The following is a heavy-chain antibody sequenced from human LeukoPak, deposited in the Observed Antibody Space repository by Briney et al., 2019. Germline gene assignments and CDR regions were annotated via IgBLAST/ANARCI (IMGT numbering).Heavy chain of an antibody. CDR2: IQYDGSNK. J-gene: IGHJ4*02. Sequence: KSGGSLRLSCAASGFAFSNYGLHWVRQAPGKGLEWVAFIQYDGSNKFHTDSVRGRFTISRDNSKNTLFLQMNSLRAEDTAVYYCAKPGGRVGESLNGIDYWGQGTLVTV. CDR1: GFAFSNYG. CDR3: AKPGGRVGESLNGIDY. V-gene: IGHV3-30*02. D-gene: IGHD3-10*01.